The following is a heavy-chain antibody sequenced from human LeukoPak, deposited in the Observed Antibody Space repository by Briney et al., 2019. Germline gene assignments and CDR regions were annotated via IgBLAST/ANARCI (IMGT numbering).Heavy chain of an antibody. J-gene: IGHJ4*02. Sequence: SETLSLTCTVSGGSISSYYWSWIRQPAGKGLEWIGRIYTSGSTNYNPSLKSRVTMSVDTSKNQFSLQLSSVTAADTAVYYCARAPAYSGYDFLLDYWGQGTLVTVSS. V-gene: IGHV4-4*07. D-gene: IGHD5-12*01. CDR3: ARAPAYSGYDFLLDY. CDR1: GGSISSYY. CDR2: IYTSGST.